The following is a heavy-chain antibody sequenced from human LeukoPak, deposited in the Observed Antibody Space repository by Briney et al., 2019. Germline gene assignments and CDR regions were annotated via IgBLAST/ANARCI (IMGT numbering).Heavy chain of an antibody. Sequence: GRSLRLSCAASGFTFDDYAMHWVRQAPGKGLEWVSGISWNSGSIGYADSVKGRFTISRDNAKNSLYLQMNSLRAEDTALYYCAKPLAAAGKGGAYYYYYYGMDVWGQGTTVTVSS. V-gene: IGHV3-9*01. CDR3: AKPLAAAGKGGAYYYYYYGMDV. CDR2: ISWNSGSI. D-gene: IGHD6-13*01. J-gene: IGHJ6*02. CDR1: GFTFDDYA.